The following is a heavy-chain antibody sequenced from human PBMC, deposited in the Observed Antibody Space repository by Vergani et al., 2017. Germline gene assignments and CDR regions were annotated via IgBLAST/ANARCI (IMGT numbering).Heavy chain of an antibody. V-gene: IGHV3-53*04. D-gene: IGHD6-19*01. CDR2: IYSGGST. Sequence: EVQLVESGGGLVQPGGSLRLSCAASGFTVSSNYMSWVRPAPGKGLEWVSVIYSGGSTYYADSVKGRFTISRHNSKNTLYLQMNSLRAEDTAVYYCAKDSQWLVLHYYYYGMDVWGQGTTVTVSS. CDR3: AKDSQWLVLHYYYYGMDV. J-gene: IGHJ6*02. CDR1: GFTVSSNY.